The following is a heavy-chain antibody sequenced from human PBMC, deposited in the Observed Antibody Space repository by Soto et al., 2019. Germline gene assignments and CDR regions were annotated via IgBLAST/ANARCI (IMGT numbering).Heavy chain of an antibody. V-gene: IGHV3-23*01. J-gene: IGHJ6*02. D-gene: IGHD3-3*01. CDR3: VKDLNFDFWTGYRYYAMEI. CDR2: INGNGRKT. Sequence: EEQLLESGGDLVQPGGSLKLSCAASGFTFSSYAMNWVRQAPGKGLAWVSSINGNGRKTSYADSVRGRFTISIDNSKKTLFLHVNSLRAEDTAVYYCVKDLNFDFWTGYRYYAMEIWGQGTTVTVS. CDR1: GFTFSSYA.